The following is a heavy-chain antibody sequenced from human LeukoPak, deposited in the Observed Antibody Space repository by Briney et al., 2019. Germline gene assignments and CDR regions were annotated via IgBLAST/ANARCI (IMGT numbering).Heavy chain of an antibody. CDR3: ARDAERTVWFGESPTNWLDP. Sequence: ASVKVSCKASGYTFTSYGISWVRQAPGQGLEWMGWISAYNGNTNYAQKLQGRVTMTTDTSTSTAYMELRSLRSDDTAVYYCARDAERTVWFGESPTNWLDPWGQGTLVTVSS. V-gene: IGHV1-18*01. CDR2: ISAYNGNT. CDR1: GYTFTSYG. D-gene: IGHD3-10*01. J-gene: IGHJ5*02.